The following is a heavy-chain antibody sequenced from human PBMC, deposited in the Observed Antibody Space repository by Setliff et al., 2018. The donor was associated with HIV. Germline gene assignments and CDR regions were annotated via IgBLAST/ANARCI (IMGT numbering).Heavy chain of an antibody. CDR3: ASVGSGWSHNWFDP. Sequence: PSETLSLTCAVPGGSISSSNWWSWVRQAPGEGLEWIGEIHHSGSTNYKPSLKSRVTITVDKSKNQFSLKLSSVTAADTAVYYCASVGSGWSHNWFDPWGQGTLVTVSS. D-gene: IGHD6-19*01. V-gene: IGHV4-4*02. CDR2: IHHSGST. CDR1: GGSISSSNW. J-gene: IGHJ5*02.